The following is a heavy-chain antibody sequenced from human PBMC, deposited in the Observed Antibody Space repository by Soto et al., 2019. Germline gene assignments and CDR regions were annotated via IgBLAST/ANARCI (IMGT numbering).Heavy chain of an antibody. Sequence: SQTLSLTCAIPGDSVSSNSAGWSWVRPSPSRGLEWLRRTYYRSKWYYEYAVSVRGRITINPDTSKNQYSLQLNSVTPEDTAVYFCARGEQYSGRIFDYWGKGTLVTVSS. J-gene: IGHJ4*01. CDR2: TYYRSKWYY. CDR1: GDSVSSNSAG. CDR3: ARGEQYSGRIFDY. D-gene: IGHD1-26*01. V-gene: IGHV6-1*01.